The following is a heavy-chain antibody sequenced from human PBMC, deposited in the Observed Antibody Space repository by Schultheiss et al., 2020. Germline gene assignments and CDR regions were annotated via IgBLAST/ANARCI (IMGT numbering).Heavy chain of an antibody. D-gene: IGHD3-10*01. CDR1: GFTFSSYA. V-gene: IGHV3-23*01. J-gene: IGHJ4*02. CDR3: ATLSSTSSDFDY. Sequence: SCAASGFTFSSYAMSWVRQAPGKGLKWVSSVSTSGGSTFYADSVRGRFTISRDNAKTSLYLQMSSLRAEDTAVYYCATLSSTSSDFDYWGQGTLVTVSS. CDR2: VSTSGGST.